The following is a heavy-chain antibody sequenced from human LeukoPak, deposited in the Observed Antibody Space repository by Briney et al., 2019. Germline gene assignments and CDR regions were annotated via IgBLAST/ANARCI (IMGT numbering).Heavy chain of an antibody. D-gene: IGHD1-26*01. V-gene: IGHV3-30*03. J-gene: IGHJ3*02. CDR3: ARDGREGTNAFDI. CDR2: ISYDGSNK. Sequence: GGSLRLSCAASGFTFSRYWMHWVRQAPGEGLEWVAVISYDGSNKYYADSVKGRFTISRDNSKNTLYLQMNSLRAEDTAVYYCARDGREGTNAFDIWGQGTMVTVSS. CDR1: GFTFSRYW.